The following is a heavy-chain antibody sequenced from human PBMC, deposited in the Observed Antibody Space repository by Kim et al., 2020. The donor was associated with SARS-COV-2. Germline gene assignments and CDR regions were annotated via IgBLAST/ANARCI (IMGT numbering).Heavy chain of an antibody. J-gene: IGHJ6*02. CDR3: ARSFAFDWLGSGDYYYYGMDV. CDR2: IIPIFGTA. CDR1: GGTFSSYA. D-gene: IGHD3-9*01. Sequence: SVKVSCKASGGTFSSYAISWVRQAPGQGLEWMGGIIPIFGTANYAQKFQGRVTITADESTSTAYMELSSLRSEDTAVYYCARSFAFDWLGSGDYYYYGMDVWGQGTTVTVSS. V-gene: IGHV1-69*13.